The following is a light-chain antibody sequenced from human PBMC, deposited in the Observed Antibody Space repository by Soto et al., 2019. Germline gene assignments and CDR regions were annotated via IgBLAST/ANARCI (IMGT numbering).Light chain of an antibody. Sequence: QSVLTQPPSASGSPGQSVTISRTGTSSDIGTFSSISWYQQYPGKAPKLMIFGVSQRPSGVPDRFSGSKSANTASLTVSGLQDEDEAEYYCSSQAGSDSLMVFGGGTKVTVL. CDR2: GVS. CDR3: SSQAGSDSLMV. CDR1: SSDIGTFSS. V-gene: IGLV2-8*01. J-gene: IGLJ2*01.